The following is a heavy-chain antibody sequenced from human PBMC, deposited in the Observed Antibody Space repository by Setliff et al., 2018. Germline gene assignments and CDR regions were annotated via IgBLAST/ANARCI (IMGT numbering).Heavy chain of an antibody. D-gene: IGHD3-10*01. J-gene: IGHJ3*02. Sequence: PGGSLRLSCGTSGFTFSSYSMNWVRQAPGKGLEWISYLNNDGTTIYYADSVKGRFTISRDNAKNTLYLQMNSLRAEDTAVYYCTRGVLWSKDAFDIWGQGTMVTVSS. CDR1: GFTFSSYS. CDR3: TRGVLWSKDAFDI. V-gene: IGHV3-48*04. CDR2: LNNDGTTI.